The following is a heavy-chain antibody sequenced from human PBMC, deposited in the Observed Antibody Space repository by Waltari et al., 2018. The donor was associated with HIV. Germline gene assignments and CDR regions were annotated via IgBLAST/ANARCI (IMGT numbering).Heavy chain of an antibody. Sequence: QVQLQESGPGLVKPSQTLSLTCTVSGGPINSGSYSWNWIRQPAGKGLEWIGRLYTSGNTNYNPSLKSRVTITVDTSKNQFSLRLSSVTASDTGIYYCTRTSTGSDYYYEVDVWGQGTTVTVS. CDR2: LYTSGNT. V-gene: IGHV4-61*02. CDR1: GGPINSGSYS. J-gene: IGHJ6*02. D-gene: IGHD3-22*01. CDR3: TRTSTGSDYYYEVDV.